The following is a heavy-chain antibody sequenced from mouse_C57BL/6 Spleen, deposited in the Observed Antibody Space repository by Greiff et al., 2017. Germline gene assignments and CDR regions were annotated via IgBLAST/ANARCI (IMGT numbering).Heavy chain of an antibody. Sequence: VQLQQSGAELVRPGASVTLSCKASGYTFTDYEMHWVKQTPVHGLEWMGAIDPETGGTAYNQKFKGKAILTADKSSSPSYMELRSLTSEDSAVYYCTRDVNCWFAYWGQGTLVTVSA. V-gene: IGHV1-15*01. CDR3: TRDVNCWFAY. D-gene: IGHD2-1*01. CDR1: GYTFTDYE. CDR2: IDPETGGT. J-gene: IGHJ3*01.